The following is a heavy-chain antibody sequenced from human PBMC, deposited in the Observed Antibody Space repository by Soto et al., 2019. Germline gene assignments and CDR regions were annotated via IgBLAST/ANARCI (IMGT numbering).Heavy chain of an antibody. D-gene: IGHD3-3*01. V-gene: IGHV1-8*02. CDR1: GYTFTSYY. CDR2: MNPNSGNT. Sequence: EASVKVSCKASGYTFTSYYMHWVRQAPGQGLEWMGWMNPNSGNTGYAQKFQGRVTMTRNTSISTAYMELSSLRSEDTAVYYCARVIPQRITIFGVAQRGDGMDVWGQGTTVTVSS. CDR3: ARVIPQRITIFGVAQRGDGMDV. J-gene: IGHJ6*02.